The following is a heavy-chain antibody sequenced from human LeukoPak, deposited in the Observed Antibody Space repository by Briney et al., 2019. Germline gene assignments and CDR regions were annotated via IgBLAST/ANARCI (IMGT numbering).Heavy chain of an antibody. V-gene: IGHV3-23*01. CDR3: AKGSASEY. CDR2: ISGSGGST. CDR1: GFTFRTYG. Sequence: GGSLRLACAASGFTFRTYGMSWVRQAPGKGLEWVSAISGSGGSTYYADSVKGRFTISRDNSKNTLYLQMNSLRAEDTAVYYCAKGSASEYWGQGTLVTVSS. J-gene: IGHJ4*02.